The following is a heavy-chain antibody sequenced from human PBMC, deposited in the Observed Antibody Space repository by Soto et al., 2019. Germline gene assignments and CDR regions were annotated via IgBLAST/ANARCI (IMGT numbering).Heavy chain of an antibody. J-gene: IGHJ4*02. Sequence: GGSLRLSCAVSGFTFSAYWMHWVRQVPGKGLTWVSRISDDGSTATYADSVKGRFIISRDNAKNTLYLEMNTLRADDSGLYYCARGPRVSSTGTGANWGRGTLVTVSS. CDR2: ISDDGSTA. CDR1: GFTFSAYW. V-gene: IGHV3-74*01. CDR3: ARGPRVSSTGTGAN. D-gene: IGHD1-1*01.